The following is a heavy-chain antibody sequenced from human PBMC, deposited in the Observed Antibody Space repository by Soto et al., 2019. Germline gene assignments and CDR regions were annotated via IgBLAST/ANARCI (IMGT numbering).Heavy chain of an antibody. CDR3: ARVRREYHNSGPVDY. Sequence: QLQLQESGSGLVKPSQTLSLTCAVSGGSISSGDYAWNWIRQPPGKGLEWIGYIYYGGSTYYNPSLQSRVTMSVDRSRNQFSLKLNSVTAADTSVYYCARVRREYHNSGPVDYWGQGTLVTVSS. CDR2: IYYGGST. J-gene: IGHJ4*02. D-gene: IGHD3-10*01. CDR1: GGSISSGDYA. V-gene: IGHV4-30-2*01.